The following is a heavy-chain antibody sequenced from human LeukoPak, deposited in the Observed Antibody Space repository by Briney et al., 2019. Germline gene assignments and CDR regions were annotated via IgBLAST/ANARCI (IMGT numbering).Heavy chain of an antibody. CDR2: IKEDGSEK. CDR3: ARGTTVTTGGDYYYGMDV. V-gene: IGHV3-7*04. D-gene: IGHD4-17*01. Sequence: PGGSLRLSCAASGFTFSTFRMTWVRQAPGKGLEWVANIKEDGSEKYYVDSVKGRFTISRDNAKNSLYLQMNSLTADDTAVYYCARGTTVTTGGDYYYGMDVWGQGTTVTVSS. J-gene: IGHJ6*02. CDR1: GFTFSTFR.